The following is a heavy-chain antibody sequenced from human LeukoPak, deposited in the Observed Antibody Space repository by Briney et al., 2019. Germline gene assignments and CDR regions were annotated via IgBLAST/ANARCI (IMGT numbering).Heavy chain of an antibody. V-gene: IGHV3-7*01. Sequence: GGSLRLSCAASGFTFSCYLMTSVPQAPGKGLEMVAYMKQYGSEIYYVDSVKGRFTSSRDNANHSLYPQMNSLRAEDTALYYCVRGVYQFDSWGQGTLVSVSS. CDR3: VRGVYQFDS. CDR1: GFTFSCYL. D-gene: IGHD3-16*02. CDR2: MKQYGSEI. J-gene: IGHJ4*02.